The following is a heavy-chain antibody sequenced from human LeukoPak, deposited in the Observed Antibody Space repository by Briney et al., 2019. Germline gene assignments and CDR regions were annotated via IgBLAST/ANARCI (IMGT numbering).Heavy chain of an antibody. J-gene: IGHJ4*02. CDR3: ATWRGSFYDY. CDR2: IDPNSDGT. D-gene: IGHD2/OR15-2a*01. Sequence: ASVKVSCKASGYTFTAYYIHWVRQAPGQGLEWMGQIDPNSDGTKYAQKFQGRVTMTRDTSISTAYMQVSRLRSDDTAVYYWATWRGSFYDYWGQGTLVTVSS. CDR1: GYTFTAYY. V-gene: IGHV1-2*06.